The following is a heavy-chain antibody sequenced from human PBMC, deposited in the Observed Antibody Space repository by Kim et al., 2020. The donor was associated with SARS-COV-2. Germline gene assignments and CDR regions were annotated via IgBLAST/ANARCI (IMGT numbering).Heavy chain of an antibody. D-gene: IGHD3-16*01. CDR3: ARGQRGRNGCNWGGGFDY. CDR2: INPDSGAT. Sequence: ASVKVSCKASGYSFTGYYIHWVRQAPGQGLEWMGWINPDSGATNYTNNFQGWVTMTRDTSISTAYMQLARLRFDDTAVYYCARGQRGRNGCNWGGGFDYW. J-gene: IGHJ4*01. V-gene: IGHV1-2*04. CDR1: GYSFTGYY.